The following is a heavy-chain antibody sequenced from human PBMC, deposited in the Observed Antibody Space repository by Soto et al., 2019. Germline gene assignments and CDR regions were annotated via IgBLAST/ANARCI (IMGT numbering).Heavy chain of an antibody. Sequence: QVQLVQSGAEVKKPGSSVKASCKASGGTFSSYAISWVRQAPGLGLEWMGGIIPIFGTANYAQKFQGRVTITADKSTSSAYMELSSLRSEDTAVYYCASSKGSGWYEGYFDYWGQVTLVTVSS. J-gene: IGHJ4*02. CDR2: IIPIFGTA. CDR1: GGTFSSYA. CDR3: ASSKGSGWYEGYFDY. D-gene: IGHD6-19*01. V-gene: IGHV1-69*06.